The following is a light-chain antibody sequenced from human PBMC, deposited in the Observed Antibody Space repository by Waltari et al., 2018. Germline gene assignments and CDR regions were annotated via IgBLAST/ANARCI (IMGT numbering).Light chain of an antibody. Sequence: QSALTQPASVSGSPGQSIIISCTGTTNDLGGYNYVSWYQQHPGKAPKLMIYDVNSRPSGVSSRFSGSKSGNMASLIISGLQAEDEADYYCCSFTRSSTWVFGGGTKVTVL. CDR3: CSFTRSSTWV. CDR2: DVN. J-gene: IGLJ3*02. V-gene: IGLV2-14*03. CDR1: TNDLGGYNY.